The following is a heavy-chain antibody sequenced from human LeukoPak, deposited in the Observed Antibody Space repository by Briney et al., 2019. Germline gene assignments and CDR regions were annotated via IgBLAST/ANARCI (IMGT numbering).Heavy chain of an antibody. D-gene: IGHD6-25*01. J-gene: IGHJ4*02. CDR3: ARLLNKLFDY. CDR2: MNHSGST. Sequence: SETLSLTCAVYGGSFSGYYWSWIRQPPGKGLEWIGEMNHSGSTNYNPSLKSRVTISVDTSKNQFSLKLSSVTASETAVYYCARLLNKLFDYWGQGTLVTVSS. CDR1: GGSFSGYY. V-gene: IGHV4-34*01.